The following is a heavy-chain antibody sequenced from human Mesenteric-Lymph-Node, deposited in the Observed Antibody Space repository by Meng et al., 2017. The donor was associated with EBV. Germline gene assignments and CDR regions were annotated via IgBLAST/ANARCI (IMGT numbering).Heavy chain of an antibody. CDR1: GGSVSSGSYY. D-gene: IGHD1-1*01. Sequence: QVQLQESGPGLVKPSEXLSLTCTVSGGSVSSGSYYWSWIRQPPGKGLEWIGYIYYSGSTNYNPSLKSRVTISVDTSKNQFSLKLSSVTAADTAVYYCASGRGVVNDWGQGTLVTVSS. J-gene: IGHJ4*02. V-gene: IGHV4-61*01. CDR2: IYYSGST. CDR3: ASGRGVVND.